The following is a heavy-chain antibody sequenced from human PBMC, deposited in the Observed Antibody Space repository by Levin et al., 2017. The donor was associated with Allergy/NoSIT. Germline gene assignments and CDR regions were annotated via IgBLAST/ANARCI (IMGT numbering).Heavy chain of an antibody. V-gene: IGHV3-48*01. J-gene: IGHJ4*02. CDR3: AVEGGSGSFCVY. CDR2: IGCSGSSV. Sequence: LSLTCAASGFTFSTYNMNWVRQAPGKGLEWISFIGCSGSSVYYADSVRGRFTISRDNAKDSLYLQMESLRAEDTAVYYCAVEGGSGSFCVYWGQGPLVTVSA. D-gene: IGHD3-10*01. CDR1: GFTFSTYN.